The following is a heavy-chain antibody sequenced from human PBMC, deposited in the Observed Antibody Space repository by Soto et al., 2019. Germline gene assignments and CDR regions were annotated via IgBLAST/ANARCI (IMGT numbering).Heavy chain of an antibody. CDR3: ARRVLEDGGWLSPKNNWFDP. CDR1: GYTFTSYG. D-gene: IGHD1-1*01. J-gene: IGHJ5*02. Sequence: QVQLVQSGAEVKKPGASVKVSCKASGYTFTSYGISWVRQSPGQGLEWMGWISAYNGNTNYAQKLQGRVNMTTDTATSTAYMELRSLRSDDTAVYYCARRVLEDGGWLSPKNNWFDPWGQGTLVTVSS. V-gene: IGHV1-18*01. CDR2: ISAYNGNT.